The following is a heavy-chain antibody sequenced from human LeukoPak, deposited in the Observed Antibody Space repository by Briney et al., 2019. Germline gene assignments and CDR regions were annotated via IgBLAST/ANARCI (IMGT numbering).Heavy chain of an antibody. CDR1: GDSVSSNSAA. Sequence: SQTLSLTCAISGDSVSSNSAAWNWIRQSPSRGLEWLGRTYYRSKWYNDYAVSVKSRITINPDTSKNQFSLQLNSVTPEDTAVYYCARGNYDFWSGYYTVEIDYFDYWGQGTLVTVSS. CDR3: ARGNYDFWSGYYTVEIDYFDY. J-gene: IGHJ4*02. D-gene: IGHD3-3*01. V-gene: IGHV6-1*01. CDR2: TYYRSKWYN.